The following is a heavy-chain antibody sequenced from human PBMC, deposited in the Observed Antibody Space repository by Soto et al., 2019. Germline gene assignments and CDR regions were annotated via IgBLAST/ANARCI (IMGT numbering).Heavy chain of an antibody. V-gene: IGHV1-18*01. D-gene: IGHD6-13*01. CDR2: MSVYNGDT. Sequence: QVQLVQSGAEVKKPGASVTVSCKASGYTFTSYDVSWVRQAPGQGLEWMGWMSVYNGDTNYAEKFQGRVSMTTDTSTSTAYMELRSLRSDDTAVYYCARDRYSSSQDYWGQGTLVTVSS. J-gene: IGHJ4*02. CDR3: ARDRYSSSQDY. CDR1: GYTFTSYD.